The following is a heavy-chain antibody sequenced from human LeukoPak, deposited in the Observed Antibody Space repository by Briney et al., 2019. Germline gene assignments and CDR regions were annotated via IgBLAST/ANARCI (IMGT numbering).Heavy chain of an antibody. J-gene: IGHJ4*02. V-gene: IGHV1-8*01. CDR2: MNPNSGNT. CDR1: GYTFTSYD. D-gene: IGHD3-22*01. CDR3: ARGLFSLYYYDSSSYSDFDY. Sequence: GASVKVSCKASGYTFTSYDINWVRQATGQGLEWMGWMNPNSGNTGYAQKFQGRVTMTRNTSISTAYMELSSLRSEDTAVYYCARGLFSLYYYDSSSYSDFDYWGQGTLVTVSS.